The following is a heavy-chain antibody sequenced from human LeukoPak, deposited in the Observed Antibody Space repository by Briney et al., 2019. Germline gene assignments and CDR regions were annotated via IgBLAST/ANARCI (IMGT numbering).Heavy chain of an antibody. V-gene: IGHV3-23*01. D-gene: IGHD2-2*01. Sequence: GGSLRLSCAASGFTFSSCAMNWVRQAPGKGLEWVSAISGSGGSTYYADSVKGRFTISRDYSKTTLYLQMNSLRAEDTAVYYCANFHCSTTSCHLSGYFQYWGQGTLVTVSS. J-gene: IGHJ1*01. CDR2: ISGSGGST. CDR1: GFTFSSCA. CDR3: ANFHCSTTSCHLSGYFQY.